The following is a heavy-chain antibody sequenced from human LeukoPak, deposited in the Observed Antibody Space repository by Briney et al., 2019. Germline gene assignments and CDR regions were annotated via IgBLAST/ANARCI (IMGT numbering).Heavy chain of an antibody. Sequence: GGSLRLSCAASGFTFSSYSMNWVRQAPGRGLEWVSSIRSSSSYIYYADSVKGRFTISRDNAKNSLYLQMNSLRAEDTAVYYCARLYYDSSGSFAYWGQGTLVTVSS. J-gene: IGHJ4*02. CDR3: ARLYYDSSGSFAY. CDR1: GFTFSSYS. V-gene: IGHV3-21*01. D-gene: IGHD3-22*01. CDR2: IRSSSSYI.